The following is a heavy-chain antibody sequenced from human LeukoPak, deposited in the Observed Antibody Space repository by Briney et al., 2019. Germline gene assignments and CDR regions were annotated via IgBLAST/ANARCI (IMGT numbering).Heavy chain of an antibody. Sequence: PGGSLRLSCAASGFTFDDYGMSWVRQAPGKGLEWVSGINWNGGSTGYADSVKGRFTISRDNAKNSLYLQMNSLRAEDTALYYCAGDLYYGDYLSPYFDYWGQGTLVTVSS. CDR3: AGDLYYGDYLSPYFDY. J-gene: IGHJ4*02. D-gene: IGHD4-17*01. V-gene: IGHV3-20*04. CDR2: INWNGGST. CDR1: GFTFDDYG.